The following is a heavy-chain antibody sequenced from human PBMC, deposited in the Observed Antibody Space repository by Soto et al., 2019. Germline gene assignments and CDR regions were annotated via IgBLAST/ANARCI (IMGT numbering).Heavy chain of an antibody. D-gene: IGHD3-22*01. Sequence: ASVKVSCKASGGTFSSYTISWVRQVPGQGLEWMGSFVPEDGETIYAQKFQGRVTITEDTSTDTAYMELSSLRSEDTAVYYCATVDSSGQYYYYGMDVWGQGTTVTVSS. CDR2: FVPEDGET. CDR1: GGTFSSYT. J-gene: IGHJ6*02. V-gene: IGHV1-24*01. CDR3: ATVDSSGQYYYYGMDV.